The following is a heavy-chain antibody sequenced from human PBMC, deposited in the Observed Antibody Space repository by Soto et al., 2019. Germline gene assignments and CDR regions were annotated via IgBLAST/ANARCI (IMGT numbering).Heavy chain of an antibody. D-gene: IGHD1-1*01. CDR3: ARQGELDPLGDGAFDI. V-gene: IGHV5-51*01. CDR2: IYPGDSDT. CDR1: GYSFTSYW. Sequence: GESLKISCKGSGYSFTSYWIGWVRQMPGKGLEWMGIIYPGDSDTRYSPSFQGQVTISADKSISTAYLQWSSLKASDTAMYYCARQGELDPLGDGAFDIWGQGTMVTVSS. J-gene: IGHJ3*02.